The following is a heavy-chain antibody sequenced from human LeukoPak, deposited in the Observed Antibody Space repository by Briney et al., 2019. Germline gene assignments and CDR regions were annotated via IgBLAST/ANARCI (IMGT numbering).Heavy chain of an antibody. CDR2: IHYIGST. D-gene: IGHD5-18*01. CDR3: ARHVPGRDTAMLTDY. Sequence: SETLYLTCTVSCGYISGYYWSWVRQPPGKGLEYIGYIHYIGSTNYNPSLKSRVTISVDTSKNRFSLKLSSVTAADTAVYYCARHVPGRDTAMLTDYWGQGALVTVSS. J-gene: IGHJ4*02. CDR1: CGYISGYY. V-gene: IGHV4-59*08.